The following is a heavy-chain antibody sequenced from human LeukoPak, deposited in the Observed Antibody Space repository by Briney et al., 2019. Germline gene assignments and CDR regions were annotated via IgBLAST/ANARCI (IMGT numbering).Heavy chain of an antibody. CDR3: ARDRTNLAYFDY. V-gene: IGHV4-38-2*02. D-gene: IGHD1-14*01. Sequence: PSETLSLTCTVSGYSISSGYYWGWIRQPPGKGLEWIGSIYHSGSTYYNPSLKSRVTISVDTSKNQFSLKLNSVTAADTAVYYCARDRTNLAYFDYWGQGTLVTVSS. CDR2: IYHSGST. J-gene: IGHJ4*02. CDR1: GYSISSGYY.